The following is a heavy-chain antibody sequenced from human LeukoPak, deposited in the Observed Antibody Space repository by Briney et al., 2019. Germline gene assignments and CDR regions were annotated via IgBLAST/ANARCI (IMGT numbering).Heavy chain of an antibody. V-gene: IGHV3-33*06. CDR1: GSTFSSYG. Sequence: GRSLRLSCAPSGSTFSSYGMHWVRQAPGKGLEWVAVIWSDGSDRYYADSVKGRFTISRDNSENTLYLQMNSLRAEDTALYYCAKDGNWASVSWGQGTLVTVSS. J-gene: IGHJ5*02. CDR3: AKDGNWASVS. D-gene: IGHD7-27*01. CDR2: IWSDGSDR.